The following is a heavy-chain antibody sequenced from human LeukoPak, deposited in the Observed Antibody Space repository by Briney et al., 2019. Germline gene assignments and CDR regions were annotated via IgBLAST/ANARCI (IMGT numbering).Heavy chain of an antibody. CDR3: ARLGAGPTYYDFWSGYSSFYFDY. CDR2: ISSSGNT. V-gene: IGHV4-39*02. J-gene: IGHJ4*02. CDR1: GGSTSGGNYY. D-gene: IGHD3-3*01. Sequence: SETLSLTCIVSGGSTSGGNYYWGWIRRPPGKGLEWIGCISSSGNTYYNPSLKSRITISIDTSKSHFSLKLSSVTAADTAVYYCARLGAGPTYYDFWSGYSSFYFDYWGQGTLVTVSS.